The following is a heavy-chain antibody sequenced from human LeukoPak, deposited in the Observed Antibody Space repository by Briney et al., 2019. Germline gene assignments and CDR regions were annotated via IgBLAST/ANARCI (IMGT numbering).Heavy chain of an antibody. Sequence: GGSLRLSFAASGSTFSTSAMNWVRQAPGKGLEWVSSINNVRSHIYYADSVRGRFTISRDNANNVLYLQINSLRAEDTAVYYCARDPTYYLRYGYFDSWGQGTLVTVSS. CDR2: INNVRSHI. CDR1: GSTFSTSA. V-gene: IGHV3-21*06. D-gene: IGHD1-26*01. J-gene: IGHJ4*02. CDR3: ARDPTYYLRYGYFDS.